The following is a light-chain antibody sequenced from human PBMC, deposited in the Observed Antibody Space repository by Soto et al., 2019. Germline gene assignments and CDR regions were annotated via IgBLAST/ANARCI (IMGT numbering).Light chain of an antibody. CDR2: SAF. Sequence: IALTQTTTNMFMITGGIANISGCTSPSVTNFLAWYQQKPGQAPRLLIYSAFNRATGIPSRFSGSGSGTDFTLTISSLEPEDSAIYYCQQRNIWPPVTFAQGTRLEI. V-gene: IGKV3-11*01. CDR1: PSVTNF. CDR3: QQRNIWPPVT. J-gene: IGKJ5*01.